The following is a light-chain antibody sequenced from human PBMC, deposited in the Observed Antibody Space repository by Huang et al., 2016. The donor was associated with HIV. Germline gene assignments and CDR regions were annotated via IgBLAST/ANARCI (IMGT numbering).Light chain of an antibody. CDR2: GAS. Sequence: IILTQSPATLSVSPGEGATLSCRASQSIGTNLAWYQQGPGQSPRLLVYGASTRATGVPVMFSGSGSGTQFNLTLSSLQSEEFATYDCQHYSNWPPLTFGGGTKVDI. CDR1: QSIGTN. V-gene: IGKV3-15*01. CDR3: QHYSNWPPLT. J-gene: IGKJ4*01.